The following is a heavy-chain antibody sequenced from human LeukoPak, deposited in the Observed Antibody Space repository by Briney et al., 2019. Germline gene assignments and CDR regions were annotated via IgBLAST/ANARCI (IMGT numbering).Heavy chain of an antibody. V-gene: IGHV1-46*01. J-gene: IGHJ4*02. D-gene: IGHD6-13*01. CDR1: GGTFSSYA. CDR2: INPSGGST. CDR3: ARDSAAAGDSYFDY. Sequence: ASVKVSCKASGGTFSSYAISWVRQAPGQGLEWMGIINPSGGSTSYAQKFQGRVTMTRDTSTSTVYMELSSLRSEDTAVYYCARDSAAAGDSYFDYWGQGTLVTVSS.